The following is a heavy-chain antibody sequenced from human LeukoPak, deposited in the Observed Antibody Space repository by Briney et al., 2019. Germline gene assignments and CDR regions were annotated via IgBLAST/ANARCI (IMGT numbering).Heavy chain of an antibody. CDR3: ANLRGSGSSYFDS. J-gene: IGHJ4*02. CDR1: GFTFSTYV. D-gene: IGHD3-10*01. CDR2: ISASGIGT. Sequence: GGSLRLSCAASGFTFSTYVMSWVRQAPGKGREWVSTISASGIGTYYADSVKGRFTVSRDNSKNTLYLQMNSLRAEDTAVYFCANLRGSGSSYFDSWGQGTLVTVSS. V-gene: IGHV3-23*01.